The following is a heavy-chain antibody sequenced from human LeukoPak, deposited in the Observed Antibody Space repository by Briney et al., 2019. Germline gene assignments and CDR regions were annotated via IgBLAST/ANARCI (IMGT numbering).Heavy chain of an antibody. V-gene: IGHV3-30*02. Sequence: PGGSLRLSCAASGFTFSSYGMHWVRQAPGKGLEWVAFIRYDGSNKYYADSVKGRFTISRDNSKSTLYLQMNSLRAEDTAVYYCAKEIAGSDAFDIWGQGTMVTVSS. D-gene: IGHD1-14*01. CDR3: AKEIAGSDAFDI. CDR2: IRYDGSNK. J-gene: IGHJ3*02. CDR1: GFTFSSYG.